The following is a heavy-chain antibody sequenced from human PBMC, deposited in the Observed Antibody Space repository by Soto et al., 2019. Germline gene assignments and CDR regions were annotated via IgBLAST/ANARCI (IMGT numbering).Heavy chain of an antibody. CDR2: IIPIFGTA. Sequence: QVQLVQSGAEVKKPGSSVKVSCKASGGTFSSYAISWVRQAPGQGLEWMGGIIPIFGTANYAQKFQGRVTITADESTSTAYMELSSLRSEDTAVYYCARDLVGNGSSGYFAHYLNWFDPWGQGTLVTVSS. J-gene: IGHJ5*02. V-gene: IGHV1-69*01. D-gene: IGHD3-22*01. CDR3: ARDLVGNGSSGYFAHYLNWFDP. CDR1: GGTFSSYA.